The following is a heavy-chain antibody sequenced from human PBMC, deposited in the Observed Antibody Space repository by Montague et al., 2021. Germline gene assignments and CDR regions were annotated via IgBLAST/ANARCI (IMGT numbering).Heavy chain of an antibody. CDR3: AGAFGEPPPPFCFYMDV. V-gene: IGHV4-31*03. J-gene: IGHJ6*03. D-gene: IGHD3-10*01. CDR2: IYYSGST. CDR1: GGSISSGGYY. Sequence: TLSLTCTVSGGSISSGGYYWSWIRQHPGKGLEWIGYIYYSGSTYYNPSLKSRVTMSIDTSENHFSLKLNSVTAADTAVYYCAGAFGEPPPPFCFYMDVWGKGTTVSVSS.